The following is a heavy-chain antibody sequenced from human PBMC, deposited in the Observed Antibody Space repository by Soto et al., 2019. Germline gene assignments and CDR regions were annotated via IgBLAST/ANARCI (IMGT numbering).Heavy chain of an antibody. V-gene: IGHV3-13*04. J-gene: IGHJ4*02. D-gene: IGHD6-13*01. CDR1: GFLFNNYD. Sequence: EVQLVESGGGLVQPEGSLRLSCEGSGFLFNNYDMHWVRQATGKGLEWVSGIGTAGDTYYRGSVKGRFIISRENAKNSLYLQMKGLRVGDTAVYYGARGPAGRLDFWGQGTLVIVYS. CDR3: ARGPAGRLDF. CDR2: IGTAGDT.